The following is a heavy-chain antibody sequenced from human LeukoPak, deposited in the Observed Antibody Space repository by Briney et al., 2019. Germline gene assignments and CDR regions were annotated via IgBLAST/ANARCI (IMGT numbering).Heavy chain of an antibody. V-gene: IGHV3-72*01. CDR1: RFTFSDHY. CDR3: ATSPDYEFWSGYDY. Sequence: GGSLRLPCAASRFTFSDHYMDWVRQAPGKGLEWVGRTRNKANSYTTEYAASVKGRFTISREDSKNSLYLQMNSLKTEDTAVYYCATSPDYEFWSGYDYWGQGTLVTVSS. J-gene: IGHJ4*02. D-gene: IGHD3-3*01. CDR2: TRNKANSYTT.